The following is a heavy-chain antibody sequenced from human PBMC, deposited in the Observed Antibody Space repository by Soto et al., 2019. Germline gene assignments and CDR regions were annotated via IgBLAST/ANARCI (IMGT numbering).Heavy chain of an antibody. V-gene: IGHV3-9*01. CDR3: AKDFSKTMVRGVIMD. D-gene: IGHD3-10*01. Sequence: GGSLRLSCAASGFTFDDYAMHWVRQAPGKGLEWVSGISWNSGSIGYADSVKGRFTISRDNAKNSLYLQMNSLRAEDTALYYCAKDFSKTMVRGVIMDWGQGTLVTVSS. CDR1: GFTFDDYA. J-gene: IGHJ4*02. CDR2: ISWNSGSI.